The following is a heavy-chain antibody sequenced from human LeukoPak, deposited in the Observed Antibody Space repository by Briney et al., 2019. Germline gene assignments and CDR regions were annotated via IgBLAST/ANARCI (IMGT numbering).Heavy chain of an antibody. D-gene: IGHD2-8*01. CDR2: IYYSGST. J-gene: IGHJ4*02. CDR1: GGSISSSSYY. Sequence: PSETLSLTCTVSGGSISSSSYYWGWIRQPPGKGLEWIGSIYYSGSTYYNPSLKSRVTISVDTSKNQFSLKLSSVTAADTAVYYCAGIARNCTNGVCQNTGFDYWGQGTLVTVSS. CDR3: AGIARNCTNGVCQNTGFDY. V-gene: IGHV4-39*07.